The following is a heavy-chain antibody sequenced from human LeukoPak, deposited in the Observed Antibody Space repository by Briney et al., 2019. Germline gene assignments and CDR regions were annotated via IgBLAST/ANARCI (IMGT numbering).Heavy chain of an antibody. CDR2: IYHTGST. CDR3: ARDSIVVVVGGSPGDY. CDR1: GGSFSGYY. J-gene: IGHJ4*02. V-gene: IGHV4-34*01. D-gene: IGHD2-15*01. Sequence: SETLSLTCAVYGGSFSGYYWSWIRQSPGKGLEWIGSIYHTGSTYYNPSLKSRVTISVDTSKNQFSLKLSSVTAADTAVYYCARDSIVVVVGGSPGDYWGQGTLVTVSS.